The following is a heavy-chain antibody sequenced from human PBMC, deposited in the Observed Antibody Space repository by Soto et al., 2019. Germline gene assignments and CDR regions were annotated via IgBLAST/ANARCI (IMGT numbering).Heavy chain of an antibody. CDR3: ARGRLNYDILTGYYPGTYYFDY. J-gene: IGHJ4*02. Sequence: SETLSLTCTVSGGSISSYYWSWIRQPPGKGLEWIGYIYYSGSTNYNPSLKSRVTISVDTSKNQFSLKLSSVTAADTAVYYCARGRLNYDILTGYYPGTYYFDYWGQGTLVTVSS. CDR1: GGSISSYY. V-gene: IGHV4-59*01. D-gene: IGHD3-9*01. CDR2: IYYSGST.